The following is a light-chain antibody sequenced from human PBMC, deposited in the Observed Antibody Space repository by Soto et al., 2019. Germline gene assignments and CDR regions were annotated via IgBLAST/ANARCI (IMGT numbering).Light chain of an antibody. CDR2: GAS. Sequence: EIVMTQSPATLSVSPGERATLSCRASQSVSSNLAWYQQKPGQAPRLLIYGASTRATGIPARFSGGGSGTEFTLTISSLQSEDFAVYYCQQYNNWPPWTFGKGTKVEIK. V-gene: IGKV3-15*01. J-gene: IGKJ1*01. CDR1: QSVSSN. CDR3: QQYNNWPPWT.